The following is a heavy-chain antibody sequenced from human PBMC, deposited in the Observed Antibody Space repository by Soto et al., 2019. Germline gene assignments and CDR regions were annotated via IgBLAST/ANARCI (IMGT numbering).Heavy chain of an antibody. V-gene: IGHV3-9*01. D-gene: IGHD6-13*01. J-gene: IGHJ3*01. Sequence: PGGSLRLSCAGRGLKFDDYAMPGVRQVQGKDLGWLSGSSWIGDIINSADSVKGGFTISRNNGKNSLYLKRNSLRADDTRSYYFAKDQREYSSSFWDAFDLWGQGTMVTVSS. CDR2: SSWIGDII. CDR3: AKDQREYSSSFWDAFDL. CDR1: GLKFDDYA.